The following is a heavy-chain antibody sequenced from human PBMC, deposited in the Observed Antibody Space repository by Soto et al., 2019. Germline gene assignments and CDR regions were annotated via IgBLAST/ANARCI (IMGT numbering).Heavy chain of an antibody. D-gene: IGHD5-18*01. V-gene: IGHV1-18*01. Sequence: QVQLVQSGAEVKKPGASVKVSCKASGYTFSNNDITWVRQAPGQGLEWMGWISAYNGNTKYAQNFQDRVTMTTEMSTTTTYMELRSLTSDDTGVYYCAREGYGDYWGQGTLVTVSS. CDR1: GYTFSNND. CDR2: ISAYNGNT. J-gene: IGHJ4*02. CDR3: AREGYGDY.